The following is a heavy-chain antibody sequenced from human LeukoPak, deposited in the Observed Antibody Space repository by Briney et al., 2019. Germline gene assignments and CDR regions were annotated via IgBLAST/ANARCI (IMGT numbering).Heavy chain of an antibody. Sequence: SVKVSCKASGGTFSSYAISWVRQAPGQGLEWMGGIIPIFGTANYAQKFQGRVTITADKSTSTAYMELSSLRSEDTAVYFCARSFVFWSGTDSYYYYMDVWGRGTTVTVSS. V-gene: IGHV1-69*06. CDR1: GGTFSSYA. CDR3: ARSFVFWSGTDSYYYYMDV. D-gene: IGHD3-3*01. CDR2: IIPIFGTA. J-gene: IGHJ6*03.